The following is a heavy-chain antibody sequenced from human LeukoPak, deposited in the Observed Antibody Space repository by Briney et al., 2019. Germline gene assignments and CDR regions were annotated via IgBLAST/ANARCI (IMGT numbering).Heavy chain of an antibody. CDR1: GESLNYYY. D-gene: IGHD4-23*01. V-gene: IGHV4-34*12. CDR2: IFDGKTI. Sequence: RASETLSLTCAVYGESLNYYYWSWICQSPGKGLEWIGDIFDGKTINYNPSLKSRVTISAATSSQQFSLNLKSVTAADTAVYFCASGAWAARLNSWAQGALVIVSS. J-gene: IGHJ4*02. CDR3: ASGAWAARLNS.